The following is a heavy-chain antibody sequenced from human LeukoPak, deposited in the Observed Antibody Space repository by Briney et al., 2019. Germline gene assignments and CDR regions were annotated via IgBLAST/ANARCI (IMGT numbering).Heavy chain of an antibody. CDR3: ARGRRVRGIPYYYYYMDV. J-gene: IGHJ6*03. D-gene: IGHD3-10*01. CDR1: GYTFTSYD. V-gene: IGHV1-8*03. CDR2: MNPNSGNT. Sequence: ASVKVSCKASGYTFTSYDINWVRQATGQGLEWMGWMNPNSGNTGYAQKFRGRVTITRNTSISTAYMELSSLRSEDTAVYYCARGRRVRGIPYYYYYMDVWGKGTTVTVSS.